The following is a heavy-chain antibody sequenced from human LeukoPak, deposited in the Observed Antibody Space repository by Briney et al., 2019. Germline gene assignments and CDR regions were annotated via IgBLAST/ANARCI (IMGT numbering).Heavy chain of an antibody. D-gene: IGHD2-15*01. CDR3: AAGRVVVAATPDY. CDR1: GGTFSSYA. V-gene: IGHV1-69*04. Sequence: ASVKVSCKASGGTFSSYAISWVRQAPGQGLEWMGRIIPILGIANYAQKFQGRVTITADKSTSTAYMELSSLRSEDTAVYYCAAGRVVVAATPDYWGQGTLVTVSS. J-gene: IGHJ4*02. CDR2: IIPILGIA.